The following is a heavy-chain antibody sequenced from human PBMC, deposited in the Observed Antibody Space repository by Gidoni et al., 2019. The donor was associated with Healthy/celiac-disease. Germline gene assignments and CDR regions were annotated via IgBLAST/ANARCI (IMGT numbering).Heavy chain of an antibody. D-gene: IGHD3-10*01. CDR3: ARTMVQGGSNYYYYYGMDV. Sequence: QVQLVQSGAEVKKPGSSVKVSCKASGGTFSSYAISWVRQAPGQGLEWMGRIIPILGIANYAQKFQGRVTITADKSTSTAYMELSSLRSEYTAVYYCARTMVQGGSNYYYYYGMDVWGQGTTVTVSS. CDR1: GGTFSSYA. CDR2: IIPILGIA. J-gene: IGHJ6*02. V-gene: IGHV1-69*04.